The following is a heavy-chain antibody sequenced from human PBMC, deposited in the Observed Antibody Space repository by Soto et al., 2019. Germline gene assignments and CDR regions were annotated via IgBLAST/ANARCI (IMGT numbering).Heavy chain of an antibody. Sequence: QVQLVQSGAEVKKPGASVKVSCEASGYTFTNYYMHWVRQAPGQGFEWMGRLSPKSGGTNYAQKFQGRVSMTWDTSLKTAYMELSSLISEDTAVYYCARPPVYISDWHYFDLWGQGTLVTASS. CDR1: GYTFTNYY. D-gene: IGHD2-21*02. CDR2: LSPKSGGT. V-gene: IGHV1-2*02. J-gene: IGHJ4*02. CDR3: ARPPVYISDWHYFDL.